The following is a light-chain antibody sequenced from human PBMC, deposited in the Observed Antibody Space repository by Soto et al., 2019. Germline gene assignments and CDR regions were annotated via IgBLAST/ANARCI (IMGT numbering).Light chain of an antibody. V-gene: IGLV2-14*03. CDR3: SSYTSISTGV. Sequence: QSALTQPASVSGSPGQSITISCTGTSSDVGGYHYVSWYQQHPGKAPKLMIYDVSNRPSGVSNRFSGSKSGNTASLTISGLQAEDEGDYYCSSYTSISTGVFGTGTKVTVL. CDR2: DVS. CDR1: SSDVGGYHY. J-gene: IGLJ1*01.